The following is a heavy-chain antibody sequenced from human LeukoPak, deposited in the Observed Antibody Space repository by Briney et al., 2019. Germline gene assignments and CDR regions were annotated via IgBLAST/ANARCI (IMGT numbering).Heavy chain of an antibody. CDR1: GYTFTGYY. J-gene: IGHJ3*02. CDR2: INPNSGGT. D-gene: IGHD3-22*01. Sequence: ASVKVSCKASGYTFTGYYMHWVRQAPGQGLEWMGWINPNSGGTNYAQKFQGRVTMTRDTSISTAYMEPSRLRSDDTAVYYCARERNYYDSSGYYRDAFDIWGQGTMVTVSS. CDR3: ARERNYYDSSGYYRDAFDI. V-gene: IGHV1-2*02.